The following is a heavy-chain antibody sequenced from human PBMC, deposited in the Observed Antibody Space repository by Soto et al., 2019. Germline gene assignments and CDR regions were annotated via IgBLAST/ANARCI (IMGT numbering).Heavy chain of an antibody. Sequence: ASLKVYCNSSGSTFTSYEIICVRQATGQGLEWMGRMNPNSDNTVYAQKFQGRVTMTRNISITTVHMELSSLRSEDTAVYYCASYNWNDRYFEYWGQGTLVTVSS. CDR3: ASYNWNDRYFEY. V-gene: IGHV1-8*01. J-gene: IGHJ4*02. D-gene: IGHD1-20*01. CDR2: MNPNSDNT. CDR1: GSTFTSYE.